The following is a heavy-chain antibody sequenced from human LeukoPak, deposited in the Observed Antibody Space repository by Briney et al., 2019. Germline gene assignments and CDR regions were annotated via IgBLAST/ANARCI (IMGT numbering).Heavy chain of an antibody. J-gene: IGHJ3*02. CDR3: GASRQYVGAFDI. V-gene: IGHV3-48*03. CDR2: ISSGGTTI. CDR1: GFTFSTYE. Sequence: GGSLRLSCAASGFTFSTYELYWVRQAPGKGLEWISYISSGGTTIKYADSVGGRFTISRDDGRGSLYLQMNSLRVEDTAIYYCGASRQYVGAFDIWGQGTLVSVSS. D-gene: IGHD3-16*01.